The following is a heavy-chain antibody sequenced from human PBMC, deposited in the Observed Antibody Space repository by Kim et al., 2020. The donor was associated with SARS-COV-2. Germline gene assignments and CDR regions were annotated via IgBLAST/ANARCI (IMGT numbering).Heavy chain of an antibody. V-gene: IGHV3-23*01. CDR2: ISGSGGST. CDR1: GFTFSSYA. Sequence: GGSLRLSCAASGFTFSSYAMSWVRQAPGKGLEWVSAISGSGGSTYYADSVKGRFTISRDNSKNTLYLQMNSLRAEDTAVYYCAKDRWITMIVVVTSTFDYWGQGTLVTVSS. J-gene: IGHJ4*02. D-gene: IGHD3-22*01. CDR3: AKDRWITMIVVVTSTFDY.